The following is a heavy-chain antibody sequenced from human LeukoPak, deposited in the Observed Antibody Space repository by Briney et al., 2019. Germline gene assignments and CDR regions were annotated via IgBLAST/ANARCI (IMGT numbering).Heavy chain of an antibody. V-gene: IGHV1-46*01. Sequence: ASVKVSCKASGYTFTSYYMHWVRQAPGQGLEWMGIINPSGGSTSYAQKFQGRVTMTRDTSISTAYMELSRLRSDDTAVYYCATPLVGATRGDFDYWGQGTLVTVSS. CDR2: INPSGGST. D-gene: IGHD1-26*01. CDR1: GYTFTSYY. CDR3: ATPLVGATRGDFDY. J-gene: IGHJ4*02.